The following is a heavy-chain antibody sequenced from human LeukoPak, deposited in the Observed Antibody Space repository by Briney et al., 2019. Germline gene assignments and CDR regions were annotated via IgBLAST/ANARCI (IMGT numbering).Heavy chain of an antibody. CDR3: AKQWRVYYYGSGTPSAFDI. Sequence: GGSLRLSCAASGFTFSSYEMNWVRQAPGKGLEWVSYISSSGSTIYYADSVKGRFTISRDNAKNSLYLQMNSLRAEDTAVYYCAKQWRVYYYGSGTPSAFDIWGQGTMVTVSS. D-gene: IGHD3-10*01. CDR1: GFTFSSYE. J-gene: IGHJ3*02. CDR2: ISSSGSTI. V-gene: IGHV3-48*03.